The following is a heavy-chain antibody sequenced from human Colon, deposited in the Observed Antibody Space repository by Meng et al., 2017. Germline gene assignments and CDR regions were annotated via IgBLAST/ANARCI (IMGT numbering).Heavy chain of an antibody. Sequence: GQLQESGPGLVKPSGTLSLTCAVSGDSIRSSNWGSWVRQPPGRGLEWIGEIYHSGSTNYNPSLKNRLSLTVDKSKNQFSLTLSSVTAADTAVYYCARYRYDSSSYSNFFDPWGQGTLVTVSS. D-gene: IGHD3-22*01. V-gene: IGHV4-4*02. CDR3: ARYRYDSSSYSNFFDP. J-gene: IGHJ5*02. CDR1: GDSIRSSNW. CDR2: IYHSGST.